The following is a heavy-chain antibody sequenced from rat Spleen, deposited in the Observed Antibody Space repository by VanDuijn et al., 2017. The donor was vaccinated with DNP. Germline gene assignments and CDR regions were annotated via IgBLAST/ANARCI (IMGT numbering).Heavy chain of an antibody. CDR3: TTADF. J-gene: IGHJ2*01. V-gene: IGHV5-27*01. CDR1: GFTFSNYD. CDR2: ISTSGGST. Sequence: EVQLVESGGGLVQPGRSLKLSCAASGFTFSNYDMAWVRQAPTKGLEWVASISTSGGSTYYRDSVKGRFTVSRENAKGSLDLQMDSLRSEDTAIYYCTTADFWGQGLMVTVSS.